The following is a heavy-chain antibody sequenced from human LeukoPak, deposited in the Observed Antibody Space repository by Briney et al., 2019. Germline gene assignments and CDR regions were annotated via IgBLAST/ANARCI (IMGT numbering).Heavy chain of an antibody. CDR3: ARESMGYCSGGSCENYYYYGMDV. Sequence: PSETLSLTCTVSGGSISSYYWSWIRQPAGKGLEWIGRIYTSGSTNYNPSLKSRVTMSVDTSKNQFSLKLSSVTAADTAVYYCARESMGYCSGGSCENYYYYGMDVWGRGTTVTVSS. D-gene: IGHD2-15*01. V-gene: IGHV4-4*07. CDR2: IYTSGST. J-gene: IGHJ6*02. CDR1: GGSISSYY.